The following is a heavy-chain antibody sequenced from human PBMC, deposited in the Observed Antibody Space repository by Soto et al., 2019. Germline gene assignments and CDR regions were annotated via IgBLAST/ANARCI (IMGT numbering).Heavy chain of an antibody. CDR1: GGSFSGYY. J-gene: IGHJ4*02. CDR2: INHSGSP. Sequence: SETLSLTCAVYGGSFSGYYWSWIRQPPGKGLEWIGEINHSGSPNNNPPLKSRFTISVDTAKNQFSLKLSSVTAADTAVYYCASIPVRDTATVDYWGQGTLVTVSS. V-gene: IGHV4-34*01. D-gene: IGHD5-18*01. CDR3: ASIPVRDTATVDY.